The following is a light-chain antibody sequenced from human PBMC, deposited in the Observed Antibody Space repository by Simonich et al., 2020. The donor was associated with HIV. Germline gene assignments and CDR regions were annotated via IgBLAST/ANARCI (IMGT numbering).Light chain of an antibody. J-gene: IGLJ2*01. V-gene: IGLV2-23*01. CDR3: CSYAGSSTYVV. CDR1: SSDVGSYKF. Sequence: QSALTQPASVSGSPGQSITISCTGTSSDVGSYKFVFWYQQHPGKAPKLMIYEGSKRPSGVSNRFSGSKSGNTASLTISGLQAEDEADYYGCSYAGSSTYVVFGGGSKLTVL. CDR2: EGS.